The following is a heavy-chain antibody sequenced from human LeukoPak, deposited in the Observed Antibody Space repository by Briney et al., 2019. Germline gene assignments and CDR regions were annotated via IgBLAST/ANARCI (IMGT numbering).Heavy chain of an antibody. Sequence: SLTLSLTCTVSGGSISSGGYYWRWIRQHPGKGLEWIGYIYYSGSTYYNPSIKSRVTISVDTSKNQFSLKLSSVTAADTAVYYCARGSLTYYDSSGYYYRAFDIWGQGTMVTVSS. CDR3: ARGSLTYYDSSGYYYRAFDI. D-gene: IGHD3-22*01. J-gene: IGHJ3*02. CDR2: IYYSGST. CDR1: GGSISSGGYY. V-gene: IGHV4-31*03.